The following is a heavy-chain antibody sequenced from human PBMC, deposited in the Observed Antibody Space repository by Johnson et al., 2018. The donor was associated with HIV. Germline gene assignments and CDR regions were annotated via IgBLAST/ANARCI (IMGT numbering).Heavy chain of an antibody. CDR2: IKQDGSEK. CDR1: GLTFSSSW. Sequence: VQLVESGGGLVQPGGSLRLSCAASGLTFSSSWMSWVRQAPGKGLERVANIKQDGSEKYYVDSVKGRFNILRDNAKNSLDLEMNSLRAEDTAVYYCARVAQSIAARPEAFDIWGQGTMVIVSS. J-gene: IGHJ3*02. V-gene: IGHV3-7*05. D-gene: IGHD6-6*01. CDR3: ARVAQSIAARPEAFDI.